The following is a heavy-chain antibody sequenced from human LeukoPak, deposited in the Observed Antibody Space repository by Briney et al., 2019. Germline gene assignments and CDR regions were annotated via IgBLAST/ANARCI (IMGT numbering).Heavy chain of an antibody. CDR2: ISSSSSTI. V-gene: IGHV3-48*01. CDR1: GFTFSSYW. CDR3: ARDLDPYYYGSGSYYSYYYYYYMDV. D-gene: IGHD3-10*01. J-gene: IGHJ6*03. Sequence: GGSLRLSCAASGFTFSSYWMSWVRQAPGKGLEWVSYISSSSSTIYYADSVKGRFTISRDNAKDSLYLQMNSLRAEDTAVYYCARDLDPYYYGSGSYYSYYYYYYMDVWGKGTTVTVSS.